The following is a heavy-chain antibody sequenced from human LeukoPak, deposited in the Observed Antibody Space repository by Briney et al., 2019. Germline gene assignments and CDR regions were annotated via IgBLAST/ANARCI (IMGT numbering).Heavy chain of an antibody. J-gene: IGHJ4*02. V-gene: IGHV3-23*01. Sequence: GGSLRLSCAASGFTFSSYAMSWIRQAPGRGLEWVSVISGSGGSTYYADSVKGRFTISRDSPKNMLYLQMNSLRAEDTAVYYCARGYGYNFWSTYYFDYWGQGTLVTVSS. CDR3: ARGYGYNFWSTYYFDY. D-gene: IGHD3-3*01. CDR2: ISGSGGST. CDR1: GFTFSSYA.